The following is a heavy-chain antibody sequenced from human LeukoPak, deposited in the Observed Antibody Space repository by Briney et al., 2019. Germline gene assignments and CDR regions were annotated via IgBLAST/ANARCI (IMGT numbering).Heavy chain of an antibody. Sequence: GGSLRLSCAASGFTFDDYAMHWVRQAPGKGLVWVSRIYNDGSSTSYADSVKGRFTISRDNAKSTLYLQMNSLRAEDTAVYYCARVRGGSGSSYAADAFDIWGQGTMVTVSS. CDR2: IYNDGSST. D-gene: IGHD1-26*01. CDR3: ARVRGGSGSSYAADAFDI. J-gene: IGHJ3*02. CDR1: GFTFDDYA. V-gene: IGHV3-74*01.